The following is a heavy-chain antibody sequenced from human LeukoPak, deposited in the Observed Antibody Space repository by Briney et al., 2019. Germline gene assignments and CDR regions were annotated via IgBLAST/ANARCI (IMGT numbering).Heavy chain of an antibody. CDR2: IYYSGNT. Sequence: SETLSLTCTVSGGSISSSFYYWSWIRQHPGKGLEWIGYIYYSGNTNYNPSLKSRVTISVDTTKNQFSLKLNSVTAADTAVYYCARESADYRIDYWGQGTLVTVSS. V-gene: IGHV4-61*01. CDR1: GGSISSSFYY. D-gene: IGHD4-11*01. J-gene: IGHJ4*02. CDR3: ARESADYRIDY.